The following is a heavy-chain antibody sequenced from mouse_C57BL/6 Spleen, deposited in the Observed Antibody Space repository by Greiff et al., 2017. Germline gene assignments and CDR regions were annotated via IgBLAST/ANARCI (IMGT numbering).Heavy chain of an antibody. D-gene: IGHD1-1*01. Sequence: QVQLQQPGAELVRPGSSVKLSCKASGYTFTSYWMHWVKQRPIQGLEWIGNIDPSDSETHYNQKFKDKATLTVDKSSSTAYMQLSSLTSEDSAVYCCAFYDGSSYGYFDVWGTGTTVTVSS. J-gene: IGHJ1*03. CDR1: GYTFTSYW. CDR2: IDPSDSET. CDR3: AFYDGSSYGYFDV. V-gene: IGHV1-52*01.